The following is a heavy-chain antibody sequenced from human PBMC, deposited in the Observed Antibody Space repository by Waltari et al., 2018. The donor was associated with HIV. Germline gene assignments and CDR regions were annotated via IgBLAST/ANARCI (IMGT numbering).Heavy chain of an antibody. V-gene: IGHV4-39*01. CDR1: GGSISSNYYF. CDR2: ISHTGGTT. J-gene: IGHJ2*01. D-gene: IGHD3-10*01. Sequence: QSQLQESDPGLVKPSETLSLTCTVSGGSISSNYYFWAWVRQPPGKGLEWIGTISHTGGTTYYNPSLKSRVIISVDTSKDQSSLKLSSMTATDTAVYYCARQRGSSLWYFDLWGRGTLVSVSS. CDR3: ARQRGSSLWYFDL.